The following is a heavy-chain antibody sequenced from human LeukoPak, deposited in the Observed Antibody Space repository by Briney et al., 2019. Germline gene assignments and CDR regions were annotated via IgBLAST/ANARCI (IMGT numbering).Heavy chain of an antibody. CDR1: GFSFSSYS. CDR3: VRGSGPTVAYYRMDV. Sequence: KPGGSLRLSCRGSGFSFSSYSMNWVRQAPGKGLEWVSFITLSSSEIFYAASVRGRFSISRDNAQNSVFLQMSSLRAEDTAVYYCVRGSGPTVAYYRMDVWGTGTTVSVSS. D-gene: IGHD4-11*01. CDR2: ITLSSSEI. J-gene: IGHJ6*04. V-gene: IGHV3-21*05.